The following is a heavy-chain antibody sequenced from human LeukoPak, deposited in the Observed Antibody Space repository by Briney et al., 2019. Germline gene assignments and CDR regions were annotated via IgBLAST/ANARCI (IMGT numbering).Heavy chain of an antibody. Sequence: ASETLSLTCTVSGGSISSYYWSWIRQPPGKGLEWIGYIYYSGSTNYNPSLKSRVTISVDTSKNQFSLKLSSVTAADTAVYYCAKHSSSWYSWFDPWGQGTLVTVSS. V-gene: IGHV4-59*08. CDR2: IYYSGST. J-gene: IGHJ5*02. CDR1: GGSISSYY. CDR3: AKHSSSWYSWFDP. D-gene: IGHD6-13*01.